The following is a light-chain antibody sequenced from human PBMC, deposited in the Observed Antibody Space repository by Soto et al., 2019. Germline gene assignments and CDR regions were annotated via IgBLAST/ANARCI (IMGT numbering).Light chain of an antibody. CDR3: QQYDGYPWT. CDR1: QSINSW. J-gene: IGKJ1*01. CDR2: KAS. V-gene: IGKV1-5*03. Sequence: DIQMTQSPSTLSASVGDRVTITCRASQSINSWLAWYQQKPGKAPKLIIYKASTLESGVPSSFSGSGSGTEFTLTINSLQPDDFATYYCQQYDGYPWTFGQGTKVEIK.